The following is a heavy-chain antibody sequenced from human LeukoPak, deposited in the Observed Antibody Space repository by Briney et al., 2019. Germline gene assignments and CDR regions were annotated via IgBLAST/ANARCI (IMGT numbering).Heavy chain of an antibody. V-gene: IGHV3-30*03. CDR2: ISYDGSNK. J-gene: IGHJ6*02. CDR1: GFTFTTYW. D-gene: IGHD2-15*01. CDR3: ARDASGTDYYYYGMDV. Sequence: PGGSLRLSCAASGFTFTTYWMGWVRQAPGKGLEWVAVISYDGSNKYYADSVKGRFTISRDNSKNTLYLQMNSLRAEDTAVYYCARDASGTDYYYYGMDVWGQGTTVTVSS.